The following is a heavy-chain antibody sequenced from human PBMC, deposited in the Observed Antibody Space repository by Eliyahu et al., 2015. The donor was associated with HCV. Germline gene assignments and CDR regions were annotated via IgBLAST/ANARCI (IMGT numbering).Heavy chain of an antibody. D-gene: IGHD4-17*01. Sequence: QVQLVESGGGVVQPGRSLRLSCAASGFTFSTYVMHWVRQAPGKGLGWVAAIWYDGSNKYYVDSVKGRFTISRDNSKNTLYLQMNSLRAEDTAVYYCAREGGDYVSDYWGQGTLVTVSS. CDR2: IWYDGSNK. CDR3: AREGGDYVSDY. V-gene: IGHV3-33*01. CDR1: GFTFSTYV. J-gene: IGHJ4*02.